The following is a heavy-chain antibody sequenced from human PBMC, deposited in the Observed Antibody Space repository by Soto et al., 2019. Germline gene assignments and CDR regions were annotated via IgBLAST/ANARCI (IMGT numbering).Heavy chain of an antibody. CDR3: YNPYVDTAMVDDAFDI. CDR1: GYTFTSYY. CDR2: INPSGGST. D-gene: IGHD5-18*01. J-gene: IGHJ3*02. V-gene: IGHV1-46*01. Sequence: ASVKVSCKASGYTFTSYYMHWVRQAPGQGLEWMGIINPSGGSTRYAQKYQGRVTMTRDTSTSTVYMELSSLRSEDTAVYYCYNPYVDTAMVDDAFDIWGQGTMVTVSS.